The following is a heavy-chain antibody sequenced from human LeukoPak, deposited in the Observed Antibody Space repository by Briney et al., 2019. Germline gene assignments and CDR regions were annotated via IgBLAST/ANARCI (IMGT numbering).Heavy chain of an antibody. CDR1: GFTFSSYW. CDR2: INGDGSST. CDR3: AKDRYVTSGYYYGSY. D-gene: IGHD3-22*01. V-gene: IGHV3-74*01. J-gene: IGHJ4*02. Sequence: PGGSLTLSCAASGFTFSSYWMHWVRHAPGKGLVWVSRINGDGSSTRYADSVKGRFTISIDNSKNTLYLQMNSLRAEDTAVYYCAKDRYVTSGYYYGSYWGQGTLVTVSS.